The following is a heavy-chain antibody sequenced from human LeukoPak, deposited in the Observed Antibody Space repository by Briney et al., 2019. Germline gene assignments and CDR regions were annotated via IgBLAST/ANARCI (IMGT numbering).Heavy chain of an antibody. D-gene: IGHD2-8*01. CDR1: GGTFSSYA. J-gene: IGHJ3*02. V-gene: IGHV1-69*06. CDR3: ARAGDIVLMVSDAFDI. CDR2: IIPIFGTA. Sequence: ASVKVSCKASGGTFSSYAISWVRQAPGQGLEWMGGIIPIFGTANYAQKFQGRVTITADKSTSTAYMELSSLRSEDTAVYYCARAGDIVLMVSDAFDIWGQGTMVTVSS.